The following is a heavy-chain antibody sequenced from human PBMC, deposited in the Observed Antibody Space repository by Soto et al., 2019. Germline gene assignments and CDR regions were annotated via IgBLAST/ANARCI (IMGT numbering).Heavy chain of an antibody. D-gene: IGHD4-17*01. J-gene: IGHJ5*02. V-gene: IGHV4-39*01. CDR2: ISYSGSI. Sequence: SETLSLTCTVSGGSINRSNYYWGWIRQPPGKGLEWIGTISYSGSIYYNPSLKSRVTITVDTSKNQFSLKVSSVTAADTAVYYCARHDSGDYLRRWFDPWGQGTLVTVSS. CDR3: ARHDSGDYLRRWFDP. CDR1: GGSINRSNYY.